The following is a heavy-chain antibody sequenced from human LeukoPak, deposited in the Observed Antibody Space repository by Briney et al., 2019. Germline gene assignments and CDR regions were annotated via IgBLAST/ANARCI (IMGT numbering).Heavy chain of an antibody. CDR3: ARHLGIDP. V-gene: IGHV4-4*09. Sequence: PSETLSLTCTVSGGSISSYYWSWIRQPPGKGLEWIGYIYTSGSTNYNPSLQSRVTISVDTSKNQFSLKLSSVTAADTAVYYCARHLGIDPWGQGTLVTVSS. J-gene: IGHJ5*02. CDR2: IYTSGST. CDR1: GGSISSYY.